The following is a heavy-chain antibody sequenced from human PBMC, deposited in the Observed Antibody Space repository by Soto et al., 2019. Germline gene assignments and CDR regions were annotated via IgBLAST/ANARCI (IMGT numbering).Heavy chain of an antibody. CDR2: ISGSGGST. D-gene: IGHD1-26*01. CDR3: VKRRSFIRGSYYFDY. V-gene: IGHV3-23*01. Sequence: GGSLRLSCAASGFTFSSYAMSWVRQAPGKGLEWVSAISGSGGSTYYADSVKGRFTISRDNSKNTLYLQMNSLRAEDTAVYYCVKRRSFIRGSYYFDYWGQGTLVTVSS. J-gene: IGHJ4*02. CDR1: GFTFSSYA.